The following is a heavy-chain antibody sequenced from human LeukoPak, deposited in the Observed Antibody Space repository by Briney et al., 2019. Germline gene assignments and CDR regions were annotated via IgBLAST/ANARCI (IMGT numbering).Heavy chain of an antibody. V-gene: IGHV3-21*01. Sequence: PGGSLRLSCAASGFTFSSYSMNWVRQAPGKGLEWVSSISSCSSYIYYADSVKGRFTISRDNAKNSLYLQMNSLRAEDTAVYYCASLLWFGDDAFDIWGQGTMVTVSS. D-gene: IGHD3-10*01. CDR3: ASLLWFGDDAFDI. CDR2: ISSCSSYI. CDR1: GFTFSSYS. J-gene: IGHJ3*02.